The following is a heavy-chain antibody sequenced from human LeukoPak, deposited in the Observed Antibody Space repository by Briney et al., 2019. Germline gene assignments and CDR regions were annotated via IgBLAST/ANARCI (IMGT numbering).Heavy chain of an antibody. CDR3: ASDYYDSSVYQASTGFDP. V-gene: IGHV1-3*01. J-gene: IGHJ5*02. Sequence: GASVKVSCKASGYTFTNYAMHWVRQAPGQRLEWMGWINAGNGNTKYSQKFQGRVTITRDTSASTAYMELSSLRSEDTAVYYCASDYYDSSVYQASTGFDPWGQGTLVTVSS. CDR1: GYTFTNYA. CDR2: INAGNGNT. D-gene: IGHD3-22*01.